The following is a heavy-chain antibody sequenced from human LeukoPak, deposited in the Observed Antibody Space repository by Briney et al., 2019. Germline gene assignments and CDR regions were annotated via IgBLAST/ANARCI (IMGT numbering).Heavy chain of an antibody. CDR1: GGSFSGYY. J-gene: IGHJ6*02. Sequence: SETLSLTCAVYGGSFSGYYWSWIRQPPGKGLEWIGEINHSGSTNYNPSLKSRVTISVDTSKNQFSLKLSSVTAADTAVYYCASLPRGVRYCSSTSCYRDYYGMDVWGQGTTVTASS. D-gene: IGHD2-2*01. CDR2: INHSGST. CDR3: ASLPRGVRYCSSTSCYRDYYGMDV. V-gene: IGHV4-34*01.